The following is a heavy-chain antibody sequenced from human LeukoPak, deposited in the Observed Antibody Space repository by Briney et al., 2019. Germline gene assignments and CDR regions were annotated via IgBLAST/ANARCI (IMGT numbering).Heavy chain of an antibody. CDR1: GGSISSYY. V-gene: IGHV4-59*01. CDR3: ARATYSSSWYDSDPDAFDI. Sequence: PSETLSLTCTVSGGSISSYYWSWIRQPPGKGLEWIGYIYYSGSTNYNPSLKSRVTISVDTSKNQFSLKLSSVTAADTAVYYCARATYSSSWYDSDPDAFDIWGQGTMVTVSS. J-gene: IGHJ3*02. CDR2: IYYSGST. D-gene: IGHD6-13*01.